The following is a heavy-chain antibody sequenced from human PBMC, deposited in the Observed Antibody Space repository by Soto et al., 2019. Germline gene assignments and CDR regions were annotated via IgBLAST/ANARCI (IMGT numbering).Heavy chain of an antibody. CDR2: IYYSGST. Sequence: PSETLSLTCTVSGGSISSGDYYWSWIRQPPGKGLEWIGYIYYSGSTYYKPSLKSRVTISVDTSKNQFSLKLSSVTAANTAVYYCSRDHYVYDILTGYGYYYGMDVWGQGTTVT. CDR3: SRDHYVYDILTGYGYYYGMDV. J-gene: IGHJ6*02. V-gene: IGHV4-30-4*01. CDR1: GGSISSGDYY. D-gene: IGHD3-9*01.